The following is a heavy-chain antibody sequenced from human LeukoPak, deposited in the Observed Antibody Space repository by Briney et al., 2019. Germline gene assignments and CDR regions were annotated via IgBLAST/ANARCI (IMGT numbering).Heavy chain of an antibody. CDR3: ASSVPPLNA. Sequence: SETLSLTCAVYGGSFSGYYWSWIRQPPGKGLEWIGEINHSGSTNYNPSLKSRVTISVDTSKNQFSLKLSSVTAADTAVYYCASSVPPLNAWGQGTLVTVSS. CDR1: GGSFSGYY. V-gene: IGHV4-34*01. D-gene: IGHD6-6*01. J-gene: IGHJ5*02. CDR2: INHSGST.